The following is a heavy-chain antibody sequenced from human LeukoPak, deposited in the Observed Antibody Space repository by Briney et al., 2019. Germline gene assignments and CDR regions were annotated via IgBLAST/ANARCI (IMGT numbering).Heavy chain of an antibody. CDR1: GDSISNYY. CDR3: ARAREYGDYFDY. D-gene: IGHD4-17*01. CDR2: IFTSGTT. Sequence: SETLSLTCTVSVSGDSISNYYWSCIRQPAGKGLEWIGRIFTSGTTNYNPSLKSRITMSVDTSKNQFSLKVSSVTAADTAVYYCARAREYGDYFDYWGQGTLVTVSS. V-gene: IGHV4-4*07. J-gene: IGHJ4*02.